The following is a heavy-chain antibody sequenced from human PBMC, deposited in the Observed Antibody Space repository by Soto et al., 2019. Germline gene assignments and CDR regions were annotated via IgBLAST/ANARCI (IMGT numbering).Heavy chain of an antibody. CDR1: GASTSGHF. J-gene: IGHJ6*02. CDR3: VINADV. Sequence: PSETLSLTCTVSGASTSGHFWSWIRQPPGKGLEWIAHMYNSGSSSNPSLKSRVTISVDTSKNQLSLKLSSVIAADSAVYYCVINADVWGQGTTVTVSS. CDR2: MYNSGS. V-gene: IGHV4-59*08.